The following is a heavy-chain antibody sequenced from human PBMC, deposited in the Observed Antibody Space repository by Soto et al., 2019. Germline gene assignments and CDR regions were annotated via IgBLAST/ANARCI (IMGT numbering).Heavy chain of an antibody. Sequence: QITLKESGPTLVKPTPTLTLTCTCSGFSLTSYGVGVGWLRQTPGKALEWLALLYWDNDRRIRTSLRNRLTIFRDTSKNHVVLTFTNMDPVDTATYCCAHIGYPTGSYYRRPFDSWGQGTLGCVSS. J-gene: IGHJ4*02. CDR3: AHIGYPTGSYYRRPFDS. V-gene: IGHV2-5*02. CDR1: GFSLTSYGVG. D-gene: IGHD3-10*01. CDR2: LYWDNDR.